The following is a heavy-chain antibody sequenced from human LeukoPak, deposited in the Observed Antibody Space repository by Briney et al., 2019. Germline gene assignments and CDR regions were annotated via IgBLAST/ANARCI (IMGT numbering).Heavy chain of an antibody. V-gene: IGHV4-34*01. Sequence: SETLSLTCAVYGGSFSGYYWSWIRQPPGKGLEWIGEINHSGSTNYNPSLKSRVTISVDTSKNRFSLKLSSVTAADTAVYYCARLVGASWFDSWGQGTLVTVSS. CDR2: INHSGST. J-gene: IGHJ5*01. D-gene: IGHD1-26*01. CDR3: ARLVGASWFDS. CDR1: GGSFSGYY.